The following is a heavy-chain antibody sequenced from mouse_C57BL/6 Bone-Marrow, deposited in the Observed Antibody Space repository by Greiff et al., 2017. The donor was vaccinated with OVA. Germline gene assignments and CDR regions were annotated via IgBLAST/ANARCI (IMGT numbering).Heavy chain of an antibody. V-gene: IGHV1-26*01. CDR3: AKGVDGYYRYYAMDY. Sequence: VQLQQSGPELVKPGASVKISCKASGYTFTDYYMNWVKQSHGQSLEWIGDINPKNGGTSYNQKFKGKATLTVDKSSSTAYMELLSLTSVDSAVYYCAKGVDGYYRYYAMDYWGQGTSVTVSA. CDR2: INPKNGGT. CDR1: GYTFTDYY. D-gene: IGHD2-3*01. J-gene: IGHJ4*01.